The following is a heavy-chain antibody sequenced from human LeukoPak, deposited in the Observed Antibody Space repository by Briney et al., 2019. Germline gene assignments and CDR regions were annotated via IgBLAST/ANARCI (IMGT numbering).Heavy chain of an antibody. V-gene: IGHV4-34*01. CDR1: GGSFSGYY. CDR2: INYSGST. J-gene: IGHJ3*02. Sequence: SETQSLTCAVYGGSFSGYYWSRIRQPPGKGLECIGEINYSGSTNYYASLKSRVTISVNTSKNQFPLKLSSVTAADTAVYYCAREEDCSGDICYLGKAFDIWGQGTMVTVSS. D-gene: IGHD2-15*01. CDR3: AREEDCSGDICYLGKAFDI.